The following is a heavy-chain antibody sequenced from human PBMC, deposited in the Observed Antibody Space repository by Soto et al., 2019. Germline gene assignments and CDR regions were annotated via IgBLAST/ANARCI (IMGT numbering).Heavy chain of an antibody. Sequence: QITLKESGPTLVKPTQTLTLTCTFSGFSLSTSGVGLGWFRQPPEKALDCLQLIYWNDDKRYSPSLKSRLTITKDTSKKQVVLTMTNMDPVDTATYFCTHSRCGGDCLQSYSSHYYYGMDVWGQGTTVTVSS. CDR1: GFSLSTSGVG. V-gene: IGHV2-5*01. CDR3: THSRCGGDCLQSYSSHYYYGMDV. J-gene: IGHJ6*02. D-gene: IGHD2-21*02. CDR2: IYWNDDK.